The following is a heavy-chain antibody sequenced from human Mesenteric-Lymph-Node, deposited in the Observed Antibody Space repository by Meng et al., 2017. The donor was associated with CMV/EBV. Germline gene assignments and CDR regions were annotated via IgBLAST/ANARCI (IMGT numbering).Heavy chain of an antibody. D-gene: IGHD3-9*01. Sequence: SETLSLTCTVSGDSITSHYWSWIRQSPGKGLAWHGYIYYNGRTNYNPSLKSRVTISVDTSKKHFFLNLSSVTPADTAVYYCAKGGPTGNWGYYFDYWGQGKLVTVSS. CDR2: IYYNGRT. CDR1: GDSITSHY. CDR3: AKGGPTGNWGYYFDY. V-gene: IGHV4-59*11. J-gene: IGHJ4*02.